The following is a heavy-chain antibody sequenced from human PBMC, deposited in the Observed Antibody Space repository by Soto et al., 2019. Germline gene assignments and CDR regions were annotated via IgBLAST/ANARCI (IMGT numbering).Heavy chain of an antibody. D-gene: IGHD3-9*01. V-gene: IGHV5-51*01. CDR1: GYSFTSYW. CDR3: ARLGVRYFDWLDRFDP. Sequence: GESLKISCKGSGYSFTSYWIGWARQMPGKGLEWMGIIYPGDSDTRYSPSFQGQVTISADKSISTAYLQWSSLKASDTAMYYCARLGVRYFDWLDRFDPWGQGTLVTVSS. CDR2: IYPGDSDT. J-gene: IGHJ5*02.